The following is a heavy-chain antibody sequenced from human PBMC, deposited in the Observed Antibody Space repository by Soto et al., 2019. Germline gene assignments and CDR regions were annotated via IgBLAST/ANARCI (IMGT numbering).Heavy chain of an antibody. CDR1: GFTFSSYA. CDR3: ARVRWLVQYYFDY. V-gene: IGHV3-30-3*01. Sequence: HPGGSLRLSCAASGFTFSSYAMHWVRQAPGKGLEWVAVISYDGSNKYYADSVKGRFTIPRDNSKNTLYLQMNSLRAEDTAVYYCARVRWLVQYYFDYWGQGTLVTVSS. D-gene: IGHD6-19*01. CDR2: ISYDGSNK. J-gene: IGHJ4*02.